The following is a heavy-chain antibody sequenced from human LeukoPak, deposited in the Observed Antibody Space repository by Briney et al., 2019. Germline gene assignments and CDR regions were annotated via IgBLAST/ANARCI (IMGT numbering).Heavy chain of an antibody. CDR2: IYYSGST. V-gene: IGHV4-59*01. J-gene: IGHJ5*02. D-gene: IGHD6-19*01. CDR3: ARARSSGFLFGPAYNWFDP. Sequence: TPSETLSLTCTVSGGSISSYYWSWIRQPPGKGLEWIGYIYYSGSTNYNPSLKSRVTISVDTSKNQFSLKLSSVTAADTAVYYCARARSSGFLFGPAYNWFDPWGQGTLVTASS. CDR1: GGSISSYY.